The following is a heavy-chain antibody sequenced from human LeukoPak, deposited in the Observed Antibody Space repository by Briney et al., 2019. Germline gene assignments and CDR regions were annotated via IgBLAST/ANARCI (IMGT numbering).Heavy chain of an antibody. CDR1: GFTFSSYS. CDR2: ISSSSSYI. CDR3: AREADYDFWSDPYYYYMDV. J-gene: IGHJ6*03. Sequence: GGSLRLSCAASGFTFSSYSMNWVRHAPGKGLEGVSSISSSSSYIYYADSVKGRFTISRDNAKNSLYLQMNSLRAEDTAVYYCAREADYDFWSDPYYYYMDVWGKGTTVTISS. V-gene: IGHV3-21*01. D-gene: IGHD3-3*01.